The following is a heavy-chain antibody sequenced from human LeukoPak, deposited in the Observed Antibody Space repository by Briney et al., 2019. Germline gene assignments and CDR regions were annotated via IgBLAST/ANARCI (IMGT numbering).Heavy chain of an antibody. D-gene: IGHD3-16*01. Sequence: PSETLSPTCTVSGGSISSYYWSWIRQPPGKGLEWIGYIYYSGSTNYNPSLKSRVTISVDTSKNQFSLKLSSVTAADTAVYYCARRGEGHDYWGQGTLVTVSS. CDR3: ARRGEGHDY. CDR1: GGSISSYY. CDR2: IYYSGST. V-gene: IGHV4-59*08. J-gene: IGHJ4*02.